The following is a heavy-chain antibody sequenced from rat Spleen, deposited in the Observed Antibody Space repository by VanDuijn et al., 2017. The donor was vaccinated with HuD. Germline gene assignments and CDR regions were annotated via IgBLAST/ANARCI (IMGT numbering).Heavy chain of an antibody. V-gene: IGHV5-22*01. CDR3: ARHLSGEGVMDA. Sequence: EVQLVESGGGLVRPGRSMKISCAASGFTFSDYYMAWVRQAPKKGLEWVASISYEGSTTYYGDSVKGRFTISRDNARGTLSLQMDSLRSEDTATYYCARHLSGEGVMDAWGQGASVTVSS. D-gene: IGHD1-1*01. J-gene: IGHJ4*01. CDR2: ISYEGSTT. CDR1: GFTFSDYY.